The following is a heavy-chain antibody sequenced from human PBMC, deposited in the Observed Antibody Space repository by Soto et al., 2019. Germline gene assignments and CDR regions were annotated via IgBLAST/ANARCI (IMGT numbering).Heavy chain of an antibody. CDR2: FDPEDGET. CDR1: GYTLTELS. J-gene: IGHJ3*02. CDR3: ARGVGVGSDAFDI. D-gene: IGHD2-15*01. V-gene: IGHV1-24*01. Sequence: ASVKVSCKVSGYTLTELSMHWVRQAPGKGLEWMGGFDPEDGETIYAQKLQGRVTMATDTSTSTAYMELRSLRSDDTAVYYCARGVGVGSDAFDIWGQGTMVTVS.